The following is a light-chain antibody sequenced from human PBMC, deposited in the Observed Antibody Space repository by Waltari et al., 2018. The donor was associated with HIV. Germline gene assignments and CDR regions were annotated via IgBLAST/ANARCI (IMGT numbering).Light chain of an antibody. Sequence: IQMTQSPSALSASVGDTVTITCRASQKINRYLNWYQKKVGEAPKLLVYGGSTLQSGVPARFRGSGSWSDYILTISSLQSDDFGTYFCQQSYGAPFTFGPGSTV. V-gene: IGKV1-39*01. CDR3: QQSYGAPFT. CDR1: QKINRY. CDR2: GGS. J-gene: IGKJ3*01.